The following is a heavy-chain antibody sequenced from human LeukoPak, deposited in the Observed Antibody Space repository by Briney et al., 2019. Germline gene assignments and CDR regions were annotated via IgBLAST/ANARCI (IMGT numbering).Heavy chain of an antibody. V-gene: IGHV3-9*01. J-gene: IGHJ4*02. CDR1: GFTLDDYA. Sequence: GGSLRLSCAASGFTLDDYAMHWVRQAPGKGLEWVSGISWNSGSIGYADSVKGRFTISRDNAKNSLYLQMNSLRAEDTALYYCAKGYYDSSGYYLFDYWGQGTLVTASS. D-gene: IGHD3-22*01. CDR3: AKGYYDSSGYYLFDY. CDR2: ISWNSGSI.